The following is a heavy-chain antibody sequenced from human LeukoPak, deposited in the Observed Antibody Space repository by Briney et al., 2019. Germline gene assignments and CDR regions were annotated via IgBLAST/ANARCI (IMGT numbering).Heavy chain of an antibody. Sequence: GRSLRLSCAASGFTFSSYAMHWVRQAPGKGLEGVAVISYDGSNKYYADSVKGRFTISRDNSKNTLYLQMNSLRAEDTAVYYCARDPNKQYPHYYMDVWGKGTTVTVSS. D-gene: IGHD4-11*01. J-gene: IGHJ6*03. CDR2: ISYDGSNK. V-gene: IGHV3-30*04. CDR3: ARDPNKQYPHYYMDV. CDR1: GFTFSSYA.